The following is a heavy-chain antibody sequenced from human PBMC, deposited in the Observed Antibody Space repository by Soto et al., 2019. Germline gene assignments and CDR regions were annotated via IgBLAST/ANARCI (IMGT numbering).Heavy chain of an antibody. CDR1: GAIFSSNA. J-gene: IGHJ4*02. CDR3: ATGGRGYSYAPRFYFEY. D-gene: IGHD5-18*01. Sequence: QVQLVQSGAEVKKPGSSVKVTCKASGAIFSSNAISWVRQAPGQGLEWMGVILPIFGRTNYAQKFQGRVTITAYESTRTAYMEMSSLKSEDTAVYYWATGGRGYSYAPRFYFEYWGQGTLVTVSS. V-gene: IGHV1-69*01. CDR2: ILPIFGRT.